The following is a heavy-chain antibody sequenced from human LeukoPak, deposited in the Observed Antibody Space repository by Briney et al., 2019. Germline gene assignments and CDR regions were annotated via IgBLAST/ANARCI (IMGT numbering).Heavy chain of an antibody. CDR3: ARAGGYCGRISCPYYFDY. D-gene: IGHD2-15*01. Sequence: GASVKVSCKASGYTFTGYYMHWVRQAPGQGLEWMGWINPNSGNTGYAQKFQGRVTMTRNTSISTAYMELSSLRSEDTAVYYCARAGGYCGRISCPYYFDYWGQGSLVAVSS. CDR2: INPNSGNT. J-gene: IGHJ4*02. V-gene: IGHV1-8*02. CDR1: GYTFTGYY.